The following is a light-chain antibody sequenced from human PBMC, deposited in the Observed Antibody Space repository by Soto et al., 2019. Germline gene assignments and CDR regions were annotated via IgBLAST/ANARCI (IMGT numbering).Light chain of an antibody. J-gene: IGKJ4*01. Sequence: DIQMTQSPSTLSASVGDRVTITCRASQRISSWLAWYQQKPGKAPKLLIYDASSLESGVPSRFSGSGSGTEFSLTISSLQPDDFATYYCQQYGLTFGGGTKVEIK. CDR2: DAS. CDR1: QRISSW. V-gene: IGKV1-5*01. CDR3: QQYGLT.